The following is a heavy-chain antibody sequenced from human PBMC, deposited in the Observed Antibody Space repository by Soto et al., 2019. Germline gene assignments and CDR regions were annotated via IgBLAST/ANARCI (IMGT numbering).Heavy chain of an antibody. CDR1: GRTFSSEG. V-gene: IGHV1-69*13. Sequence: GSSVKVSCKASGRTFSSEGISWVLEAPGQGLEAVGGSIPLFGTANYAQKFQGRVTITADESTSTAYIELSSLRSEDTAVYYWARDLGGITDFWSGYNYYYYYGMPVWGQGTTVTVSS. CDR3: ARDLGGITDFWSGYNYYYYYGMPV. D-gene: IGHD3-3*01. J-gene: IGHJ6*02. CDR2: SIPLFGTA.